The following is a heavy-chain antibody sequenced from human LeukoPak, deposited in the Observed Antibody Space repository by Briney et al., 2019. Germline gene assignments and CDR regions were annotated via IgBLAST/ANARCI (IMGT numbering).Heavy chain of an antibody. J-gene: IGHJ5*02. V-gene: IGHV5-51*01. CDR1: GYSFTNYW. Sequence: GESLKISCKGSGYSFTNYWIGWVRQMPGKGLEWMGIIYPGDSDTRYSPSFQGQVTISADKSICTAYLQWSSLKASDTAIYYCAKHRSSSSSSWFDPWGQGTLVTVSS. D-gene: IGHD6-6*01. CDR3: AKHRSSSSSSWFDP. CDR2: IYPGDSDT.